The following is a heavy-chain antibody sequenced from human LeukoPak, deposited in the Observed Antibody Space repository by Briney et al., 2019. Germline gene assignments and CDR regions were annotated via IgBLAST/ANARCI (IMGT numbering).Heavy chain of an antibody. CDR3: ARDPANYYDSSGYDLNWFDP. V-gene: IGHV1-46*01. Sequence: ASVKVSCKASGYTFASYGVTWVRQAPGQGLEWMGIINPSGGSTSYAQKFQGRVTMTRDTSTSTVYMELSSLRSEDTAVYYCARDPANYYDSSGYDLNWFDPWGQGTLVTVSS. CDR1: GYTFASYG. D-gene: IGHD3-22*01. CDR2: INPSGGST. J-gene: IGHJ5*02.